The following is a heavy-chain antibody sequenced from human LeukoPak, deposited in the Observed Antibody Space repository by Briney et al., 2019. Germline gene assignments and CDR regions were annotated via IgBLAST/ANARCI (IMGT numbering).Heavy chain of an antibody. CDR2: ISSSSSTL. CDR3: ARVGNNYYDYMDV. D-gene: IGHD1-26*01. CDR1: GFTFSIYT. J-gene: IGHJ6*03. Sequence: GGSLRLSCAASGFTFSIYTMNWVRQAPGKGLEWVSYISSSSSTLYYADSVKGRFTISRDNAKNSLYLQMNSLRAEDTAVYHCARVGNNYYDYMDVWGKGTAVTVSS. V-gene: IGHV3-48*01.